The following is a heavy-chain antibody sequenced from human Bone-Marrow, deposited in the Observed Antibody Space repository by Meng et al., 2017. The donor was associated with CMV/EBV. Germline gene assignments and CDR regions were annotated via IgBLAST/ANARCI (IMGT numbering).Heavy chain of an antibody. V-gene: IGHV5-51*01. CDR1: GYSFTSYW. CDR2: IYPGDSDT. Sequence: GGSLRLSCKGSGYSFTSYWIGWVRQMPGKGLEWMGIIYPGDSDTRYSPSFQGQVTISADKSISTAYLQWSSLKASDTAMYYCARLRTSITHAFDIWDQGTMVTVSS. J-gene: IGHJ3*02. CDR3: ARLRTSITHAFDI. D-gene: IGHD3-10*01.